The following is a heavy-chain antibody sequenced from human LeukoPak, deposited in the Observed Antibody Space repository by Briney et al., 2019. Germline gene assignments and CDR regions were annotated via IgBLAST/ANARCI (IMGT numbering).Heavy chain of an antibody. CDR2: IGPSGAST. J-gene: IGHJ4*02. CDR1: AFTFSSYA. D-gene: IGHD4-23*01. Sequence: PGGSLRLSCAAYAFTFSSYAMSWVRQAPGKGLEWVSAIGPSGASTYYTDSVKGRFTISRDNSKNTLYLQMNSLRAEDTAVYYCVKKGGNSGFFDSWGQGTLVTVSS. V-gene: IGHV3-23*01. CDR3: VKKGGNSGFFDS.